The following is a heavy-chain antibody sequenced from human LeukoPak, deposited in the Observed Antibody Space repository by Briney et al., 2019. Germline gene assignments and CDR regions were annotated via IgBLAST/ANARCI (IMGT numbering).Heavy chain of an antibody. Sequence: GGSLRLSCAASGFTFSSYAMHXXRQAPGKGLEXVXXISSNGGSTYYANSVKGRFTISRDNSKNTLYLQMGSLRAEDMAVYYCARDLLVVPAVNGAFDIWGQGTMVTVSS. D-gene: IGHD2-2*01. V-gene: IGHV3-64*01. CDR1: GFTFSSYA. CDR3: ARDLLVVPAVNGAFDI. J-gene: IGHJ3*02. CDR2: ISSNGGST.